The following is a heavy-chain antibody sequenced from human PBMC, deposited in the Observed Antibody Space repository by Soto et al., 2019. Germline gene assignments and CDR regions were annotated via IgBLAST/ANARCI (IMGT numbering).Heavy chain of an antibody. D-gene: IGHD3-22*01. CDR3: ARGGYYYDSSAYYRPFDY. V-gene: IGHV1-8*01. CDR2: MNPNSGNT. CDR1: GYTFTSYD. J-gene: IGHJ4*02. Sequence: ASVKGSWKASGYTFTSYDVNWVRQATGQGLEWMGWMNPNSGNTGYAQKFQGRVTMTRSTSISTAYMELSSLRSEDTAVYYCARGGYYYDSSAYYRPFDYWGQGTLVTVSS.